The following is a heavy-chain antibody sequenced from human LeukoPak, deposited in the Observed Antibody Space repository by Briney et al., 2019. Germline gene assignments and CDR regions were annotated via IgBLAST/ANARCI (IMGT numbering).Heavy chain of an antibody. D-gene: IGHD6-13*01. Sequence: GESLKISCKGSGYSFSNYWIGWVRQMPGKGLEWMGIIYPGDSDTRYSPYFQGKVTISADKSISTAYRQWSSLKASDTAMYYCARLVGTAAGFDYWGQGTLVTVSS. CDR1: GYSFSNYW. V-gene: IGHV5-51*01. CDR3: ARLVGTAAGFDY. J-gene: IGHJ4*02. CDR2: IYPGDSDT.